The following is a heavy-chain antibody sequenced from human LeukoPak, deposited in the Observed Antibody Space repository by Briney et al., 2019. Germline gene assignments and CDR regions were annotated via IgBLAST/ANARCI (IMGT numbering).Heavy chain of an antibody. CDR2: IYSGGST. V-gene: IGHV3-66*01. CDR1: AFIVSNNH. CDR3: ARDSYGTY. D-gene: IGHD5-18*01. J-gene: IGHJ4*02. Sequence: GGSLRLSCAASAFIVSNNHMSLVRQAPGKGLEWVSVIYSGGSTYYADSVKGRFTISRDNSKNTVYLQMNSLRAEDTAVYYCARDSYGTYWGQGTLVTVSS.